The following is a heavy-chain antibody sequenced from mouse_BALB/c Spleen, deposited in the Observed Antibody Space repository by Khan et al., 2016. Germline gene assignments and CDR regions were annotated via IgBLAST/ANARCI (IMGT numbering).Heavy chain of an antibody. V-gene: IGHV2-9*02. D-gene: IGHD2-4*01. J-gene: IGHJ3*01. CDR3: ARDDQDYDAWFAS. Sequence: QVQLKESGPGLVAPSQSLSITCTVSGFSLTNSGVHWIRQPPGKGLEWLGVIWPGGSTDYNSALMSRLSITKDNSQNQVFLKMISLQTDDTAMYSCARDDQDYDAWFASWGQGTLVSVSA. CDR1: GFSLTNSG. CDR2: IWPGGST.